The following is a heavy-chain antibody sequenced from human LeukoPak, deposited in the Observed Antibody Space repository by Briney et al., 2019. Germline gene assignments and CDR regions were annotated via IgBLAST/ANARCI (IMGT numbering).Heavy chain of an antibody. CDR3: ARGGDWVAGYFDL. J-gene: IGHJ5*02. CDR1: GFTFSSYG. V-gene: IGHV3-33*01. Sequence: PGRSLRLSCAASGFTFSSYGMHWVRQAPGKGLEWVAVIWYDGSNKYYADSVKGRFTISRDNSKNTLYLQMNSLRAEDTAVYYCARGGDWVAGYFDLWGQGTLVTVSS. D-gene: IGHD2-21*02. CDR2: IWYDGSNK.